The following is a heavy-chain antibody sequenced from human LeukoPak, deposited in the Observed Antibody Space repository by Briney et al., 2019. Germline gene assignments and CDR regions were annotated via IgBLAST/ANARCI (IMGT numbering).Heavy chain of an antibody. Sequence: GGSLRLSCAASGFTFSSYWMSWVRQAPGKGLEWVANIKQDGSEKYYVDSVKGRFTISRDNAKNSLYLQMNSLRAEGTAVYYCARETYSSRWTSFDAWGQGTLVTVSS. CDR3: ARETYSSRWTSFDA. J-gene: IGHJ5*02. V-gene: IGHV3-7*01. CDR1: GFTFSSYW. CDR2: IKQDGSEK. D-gene: IGHD6-13*01.